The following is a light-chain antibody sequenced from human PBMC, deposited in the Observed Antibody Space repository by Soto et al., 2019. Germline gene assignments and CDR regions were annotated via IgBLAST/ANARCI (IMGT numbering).Light chain of an antibody. CDR3: QQLNSYSLT. J-gene: IGKJ4*01. CDR2: AAS. V-gene: IGKV1-9*01. Sequence: IQLTQSASSLSASVGDRVTITCRASQGISSYLAWYQQKPGKAPKLLIYAASTLQSGVPSRFSGSGSGTDFTLTISSLQPVDFATYYCQQLNSYSLTFGGGTKVEIK. CDR1: QGISSY.